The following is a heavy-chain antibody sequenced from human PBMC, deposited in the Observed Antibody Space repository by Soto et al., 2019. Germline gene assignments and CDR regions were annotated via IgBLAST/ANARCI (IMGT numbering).Heavy chain of an antibody. V-gene: IGHV1-24*01. D-gene: IGHD2-15*01. J-gene: IGHJ6*02. Sequence: ASVKVSCKVSGYTLTELSMHWVRQAPGKGLEWMGGFDPEDGETIYAQKFQGRVTMTEDTSTDTAYMELSSLRSEDTAVYYCATVGPYCSGGSCYRKTPLDYYYGMDVWGQGTTVTVSS. CDR2: FDPEDGET. CDR3: ATVGPYCSGGSCYRKTPLDYYYGMDV. CDR1: GYTLTELS.